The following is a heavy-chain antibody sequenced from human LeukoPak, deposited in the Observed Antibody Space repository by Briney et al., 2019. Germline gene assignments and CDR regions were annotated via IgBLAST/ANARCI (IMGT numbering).Heavy chain of an antibody. V-gene: IGHV4-61*01. CDR2: ISYSGGT. CDR1: GGSVSSGIFF. Sequence: SEPLSLTCTVSGGSVSSGIFFWSWIRQPPGKGLEWIGYISYSGGTNYNPSLKSRVTISVDTSKHQFSLKLNSVAAADTAVYYCARSLSSGWSYFDYWGQGTLVTVSS. D-gene: IGHD6-19*01. J-gene: IGHJ4*02. CDR3: ARSLSSGWSYFDY.